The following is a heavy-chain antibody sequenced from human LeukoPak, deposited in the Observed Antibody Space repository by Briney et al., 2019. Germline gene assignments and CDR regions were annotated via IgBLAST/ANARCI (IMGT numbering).Heavy chain of an antibody. CDR1: VYTFTSYY. Sequence: ASVKVSCKASVYTFTSYYMHCVRQTPGQRLEWMGIINPSGGSTSYAPKFQGRVTMNKDTSTSTVYMELSSLRSEDTAVYYCERVEGRRSSWYRDNRNDEYFQHWGKGTLVTVSS. V-gene: IGHV1-46*01. CDR2: INPSGGST. J-gene: IGHJ1*01. CDR3: ERVEGRRSSWYRDNRNDEYFQH. D-gene: IGHD6-13*01.